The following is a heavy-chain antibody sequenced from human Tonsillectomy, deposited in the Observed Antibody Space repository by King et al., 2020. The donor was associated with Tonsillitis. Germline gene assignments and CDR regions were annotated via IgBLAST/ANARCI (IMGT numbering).Heavy chain of an antibody. CDR2: RYDSGST. CDR3: ARHYHDYGDYFDY. V-gene: IGHV4-39*01. D-gene: IGHD4-17*01. CDR1: GGSISRSSYY. Sequence: QLQESGPGLVKPSETLSLTCSVSGGSISRSSYYWGWISQPPGKGLEWIASRYDSGSTYYNPSLKSRCTIYEDTSKNHFSLKLSSVTAADTAVYFCARHYHDYGDYFDYWGQGTLVTVSS. J-gene: IGHJ4*02.